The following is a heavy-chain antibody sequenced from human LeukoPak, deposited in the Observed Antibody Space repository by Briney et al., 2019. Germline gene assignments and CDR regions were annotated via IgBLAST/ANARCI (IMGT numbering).Heavy chain of an antibody. D-gene: IGHD6-19*01. J-gene: IGHJ4*02. CDR3: ARGGRSGYWPFDY. CDR1: GFTFSDYN. Sequence: GGSLRLSCAASGFTFSDYNMRWIRQAPGKGLEWVSSISRSGSTKYYADSVKGRFTISRDNAKNSLFLQMNSLRAEDTAVYYCARGGRSGYWPFDYWGQGTLVTVSS. V-gene: IGHV3-11*01. CDR2: ISRSGSTK.